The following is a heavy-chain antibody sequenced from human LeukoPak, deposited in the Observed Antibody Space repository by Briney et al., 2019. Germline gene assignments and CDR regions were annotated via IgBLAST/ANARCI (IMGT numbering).Heavy chain of an antibody. CDR2: ISSSSSYT. D-gene: IGHD6-13*01. J-gene: IGHJ4*02. CDR1: GIPFSDYY. CDR3: AAGTAADF. Sequence: PGGSLRLSCVVSGIPFSDYYMNWIRQAPGKGLEWISYISSSSSYTDYADSVKGRFTISRDNAKSALYLQMNSLRLEDTAGYYCAAGTAADFWGQGTLVTVSS. V-gene: IGHV3-11*03.